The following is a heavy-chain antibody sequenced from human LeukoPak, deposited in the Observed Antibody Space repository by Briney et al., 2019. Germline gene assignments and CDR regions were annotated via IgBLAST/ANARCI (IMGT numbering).Heavy chain of an antibody. Sequence: SETLSLTCAVYGGSFSGYYWSWIRQPPGKGLEWIGEIHHSGSTNYKPSLKSRVTISVDTSKNQFSLKLSSVTAADTAVYYCARGVMVGSSSNLAYWGQGTLVTVSS. J-gene: IGHJ4*02. CDR1: GGSFSGYY. D-gene: IGHD6-13*01. CDR3: ARGVMVGSSSNLAY. V-gene: IGHV4-34*01. CDR2: IHHSGST.